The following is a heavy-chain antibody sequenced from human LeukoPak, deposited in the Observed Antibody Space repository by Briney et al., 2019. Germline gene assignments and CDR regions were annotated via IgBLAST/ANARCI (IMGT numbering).Heavy chain of an antibody. J-gene: IGHJ4*02. D-gene: IGHD3-16*01. V-gene: IGHV4-59*01. CDR2: IYYTGST. CDR3: ARSGKSAYILDY. CDR1: GGSISSYY. Sequence: SETLSLTCTVSGGSISSYYWSWIRQPPGKGLEWIGYIYYTGSTNYNPSLKSRVTISVDTSKNQFSLKLSSVTAADTAVYYCARSGKSAYILDYWGQGTLVTDSS.